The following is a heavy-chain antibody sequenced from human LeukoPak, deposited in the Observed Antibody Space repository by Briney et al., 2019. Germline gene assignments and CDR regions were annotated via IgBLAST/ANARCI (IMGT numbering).Heavy chain of an antibody. CDR3: TRSHDPPWANFPNY. J-gene: IGHJ4*02. V-gene: IGHV4/OR15-8*01. Sequence: SETLSLTCDVSGGSIDSTNWWNWVRQPPGKGLEWMGEIHHDGRINYNPSLKSRVTLSVEKSTNQFSLWLNSVTASDTAMYYCTRSHDPPWANFPNYWGQGTLVTVSS. D-gene: IGHD3-16*01. CDR1: GGSIDSTNW. CDR2: IHHDGRI.